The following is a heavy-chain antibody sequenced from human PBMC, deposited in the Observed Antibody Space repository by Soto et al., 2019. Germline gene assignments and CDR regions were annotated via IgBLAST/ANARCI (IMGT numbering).Heavy chain of an antibody. D-gene: IGHD3-22*01. Sequence: TGGSLRLSCAASGFTFSSYWMHWVRQAPGKGLVWVSRINSDGSSTSYADSVKGRFTISRDNAKNTLYLQMNSLRAEDTAVYYCAREISITMIDYWGQGTLVTVSS. V-gene: IGHV3-74*01. CDR1: GFTFSSYW. J-gene: IGHJ4*02. CDR2: INSDGSST. CDR3: AREISITMIDY.